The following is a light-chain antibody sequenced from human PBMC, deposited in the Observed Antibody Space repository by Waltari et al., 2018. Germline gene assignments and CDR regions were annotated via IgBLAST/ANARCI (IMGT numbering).Light chain of an antibody. Sequence: QSVVTQPPSASWTPGQRDPIPFLGRHPNSGHYLFYLYQELPGTAPKLLTYSNEQRPSGVPDRFSGSKSASSASLAISGLRSEDEAEYFCAAWDDSLSGVVFGGGTKLTVL. V-gene: IGLV1-47*01. J-gene: IGLJ2*01. CDR3: AAWDDSLSGVV. CDR2: SNE. CDR1: HPNSGHYL.